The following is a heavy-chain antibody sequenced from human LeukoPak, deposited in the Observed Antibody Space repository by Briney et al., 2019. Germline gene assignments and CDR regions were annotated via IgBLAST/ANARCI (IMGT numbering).Heavy chain of an antibody. V-gene: IGHV3-23*01. D-gene: IGHD2-2*02. CDR1: GFTFSSYA. CDR3: AKPDCSSTSCYTLIL. Sequence: GGSLRLSCAASGFTFSSYAMSWVRQAPGKGLEWVSAISGSGGSTYYADSVKGRFTISRDNSKNTLYLQMNSLRAEDTAVYYCAKPDCSSTSCYTLILWGQGTLVTVPS. J-gene: IGHJ4*02. CDR2: ISGSGGST.